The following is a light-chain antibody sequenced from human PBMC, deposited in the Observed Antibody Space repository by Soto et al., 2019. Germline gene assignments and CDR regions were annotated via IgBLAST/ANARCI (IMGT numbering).Light chain of an antibody. Sequence: EIVMTQSPATLSVSPGERATLSCRASQSVSSNLAWYQQKPGQAPRLLIYGASTRATGMPARFSGSGSGTEFTLTISSMQSDVFAVYYWQQYNNWPLAFGQGTQV. CDR2: GAS. V-gene: IGKV3-15*01. CDR1: QSVSSN. J-gene: IGKJ1*01. CDR3: QQYNNWPLA.